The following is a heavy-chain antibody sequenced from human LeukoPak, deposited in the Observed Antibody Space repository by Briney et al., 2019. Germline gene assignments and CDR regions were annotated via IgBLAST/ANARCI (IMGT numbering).Heavy chain of an antibody. J-gene: IGHJ4*02. CDR3: TREDKSSWHPLDY. CDR2: ISGSGGST. CDR1: GFIFSSYG. D-gene: IGHD6-13*01. V-gene: IGHV3-23*01. Sequence: GGSLRLSCAASGFIFSSYGMSWVRQAPGKGLEWVSAISGSGGSTYYADSVKGRFTISRDNAKNSLYLQMNSLRAEDTAVYYCTREDKSSWHPLDYWGQGTLVTVSS.